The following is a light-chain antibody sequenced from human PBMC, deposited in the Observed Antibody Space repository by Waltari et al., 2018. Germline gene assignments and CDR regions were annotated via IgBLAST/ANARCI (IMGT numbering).Light chain of an antibody. CDR2: EDK. CDR1: NIERKP. J-gene: IGLJ2*01. CDR3: QVWDRTGDHVI. Sequence: YVLTQPPSVSATPGKTARIPCGGTNIERKPVHWYQQKPGQAPLLVVYEDKERPSGIPERFSGSNSGNTATLTISGVAAGDEADYYCQVWDRTGDHVIFGGGTKLTVL. V-gene: IGLV3-21*03.